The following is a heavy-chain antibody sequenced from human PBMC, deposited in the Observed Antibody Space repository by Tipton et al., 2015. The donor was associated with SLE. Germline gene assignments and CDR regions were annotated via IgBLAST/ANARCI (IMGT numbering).Heavy chain of an antibody. CDR2: IYTSGNT. CDR3: ARVVYSGAFDI. Sequence: TLSLTCTVSGGSFSGHYWTWIRQPAGKGLEWIGRIYTSGNTNYKPSLKSRVTISVDTSKNQFSLKLSSVTAADTAVYYCARVVYSGAFDIWGQGTIVTVSS. V-gene: IGHV4-4*07. J-gene: IGHJ3*02. D-gene: IGHD2-15*01. CDR1: GGSFSGHY.